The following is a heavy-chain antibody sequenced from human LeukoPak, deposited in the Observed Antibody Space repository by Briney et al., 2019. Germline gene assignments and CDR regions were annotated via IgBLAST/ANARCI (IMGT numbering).Heavy chain of an antibody. CDR1: GYTFTSYG. Sequence: ASVKVSCKVSGYTFTSYGISWVRQAPGQGLEWMGIINPRGGSTSYAQKFQGRVTMTRDTSTNTVYMDLSSLRSEDTAVYYCAREIGPIQLHLWGSAFDYWGQGTLVTVSS. D-gene: IGHD5-18*01. CDR3: AREIGPIQLHLWGSAFDY. V-gene: IGHV1-46*01. CDR2: INPRGGST. J-gene: IGHJ4*02.